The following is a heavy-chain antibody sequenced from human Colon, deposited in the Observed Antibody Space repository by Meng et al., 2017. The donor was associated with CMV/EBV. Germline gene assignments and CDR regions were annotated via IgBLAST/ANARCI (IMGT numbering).Heavy chain of an antibody. J-gene: IGHJ1*01. D-gene: IGHD6-13*01. CDR1: GCTFSDFY. CDR2: ISNSGTAI. Sequence: SCAASGCTFSDFYMSWIRRAPGKGLEWISYISNSGTAIYYANSVKGRFTISRDNAKNSLSLQMSSLRADDTAVYYCARHYSSSLPFQHWGQGTLVTVSS. V-gene: IGHV3-11*01. CDR3: ARHYSSSLPFQH.